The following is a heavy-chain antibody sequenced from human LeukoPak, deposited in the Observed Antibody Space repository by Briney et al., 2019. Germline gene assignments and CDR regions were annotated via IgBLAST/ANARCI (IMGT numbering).Heavy chain of an antibody. Sequence: SVKVSCKTSGGTFSSYAISWVRQAPGQGLEWMGRIIPIFGTANYAQKFQGRVTITTDESTSTAYMELSSLRSEDTAVYYCARGLPVPAALDYWGQGTLVTVSS. D-gene: IGHD2-2*01. CDR2: IIPIFGTA. J-gene: IGHJ4*02. CDR1: GGTFSSYA. V-gene: IGHV1-69*05. CDR3: ARGLPVPAALDY.